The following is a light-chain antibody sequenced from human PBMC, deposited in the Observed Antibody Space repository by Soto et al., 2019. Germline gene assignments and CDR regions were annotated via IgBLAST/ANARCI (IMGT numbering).Light chain of an antibody. CDR2: DAS. CDR1: QSISSY. V-gene: IGKV3-11*01. J-gene: IGKJ3*01. CDR3: QQRSNWPLT. Sequence: EIVLTQSPGTLSLSPGERATLSFRASQSISSYLAWYQQKPGQAPRLLIYDASNRATGIPARFSGSGSGTDFTLTISSLEPEDSAVYYCQQRSNWPLTFGPGTKVDIK.